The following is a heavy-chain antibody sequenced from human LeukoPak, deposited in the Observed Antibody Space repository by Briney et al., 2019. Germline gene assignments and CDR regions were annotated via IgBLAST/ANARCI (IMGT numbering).Heavy chain of an antibody. D-gene: IGHD4-17*01. J-gene: IGHJ4*02. V-gene: IGHV4-59*07. CDR2: IYYRGST. Sequence: SDTLSLTCTVSGGSINNYYWSWIRQPPGKGLEWFGYIYYRGSTNYNPSLKSRVTFSVDTSKNQFSLKLNSVTAADTAVYYCARGGDYGDLRYFDYWGQGTLVTVSS. CDR1: GGSINNYY. CDR3: ARGGDYGDLRYFDY.